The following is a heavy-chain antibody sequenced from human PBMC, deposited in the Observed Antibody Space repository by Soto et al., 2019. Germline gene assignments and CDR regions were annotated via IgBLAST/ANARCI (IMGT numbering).Heavy chain of an antibody. CDR2: IIPIFGTA. CDR3: AQTGYCISTSCANWFDP. J-gene: IGHJ5*02. D-gene: IGHD2-2*01. Sequence: QVQLVQSGAEVKKPGSSVKVSCKASGGTFSSYAISWVRQAPGQGLEWMGGIIPIFGTANYAQKFQGRVTITADESTSTAYMELSSLRSEDTAVYYCAQTGYCISTSCANWFDPWGQGTLVTVSS. V-gene: IGHV1-69*12. CDR1: GGTFSSYA.